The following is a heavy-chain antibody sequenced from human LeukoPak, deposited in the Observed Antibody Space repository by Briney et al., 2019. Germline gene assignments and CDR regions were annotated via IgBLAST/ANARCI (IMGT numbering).Heavy chain of an antibody. CDR3: AKALYYYDSSGYYSPLDY. CDR2: ISWNSGSI. Sequence: TGGSLRLSCAASGFTFSSYAMHWVRQAPGKGLEWVSGISWNSGSIGYADSVKGRFTISRDNAKNSLYLQMNSLRAEDTALYYCAKALYYYDSSGYYSPLDYWGQGTLVTVSS. D-gene: IGHD3-22*01. V-gene: IGHV3-9*01. CDR1: GFTFSSYA. J-gene: IGHJ4*02.